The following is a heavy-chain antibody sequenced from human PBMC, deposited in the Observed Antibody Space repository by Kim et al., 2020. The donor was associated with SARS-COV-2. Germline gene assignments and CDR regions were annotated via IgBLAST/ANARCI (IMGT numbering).Heavy chain of an antibody. CDR1: GGSISSYY. D-gene: IGHD3-10*01. CDR2: IYYSGST. Sequence: SETLSLTCTASGGSISSYYWSWIRHPPGKGLEWIGYIYYSGSTNYNPSLKSRVTISVDTSKNQFSLKLSSVTAADTAVYYCARHEQPSAWFGELLCWFDPWGQGTLFTVSS. CDR3: ARHEQPSAWFGELLCWFDP. J-gene: IGHJ5*02. V-gene: IGHV4-59*08.